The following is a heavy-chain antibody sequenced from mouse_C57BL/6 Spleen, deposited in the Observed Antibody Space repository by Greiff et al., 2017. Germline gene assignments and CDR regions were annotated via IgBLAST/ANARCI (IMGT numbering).Heavy chain of an antibody. CDR2: IYPGSGST. D-gene: IGHD4-1*01. V-gene: IGHV1-55*01. J-gene: IGHJ3*01. Sequence: VQLQQPGAELVKPWASVSMSCKASGYSFTSYWITWVKQRPGQGLEWIGDIYPGSGSTNYNEKFKSKATLTVDTSSSTAYMQLSSLTSEDSAVYYCAREDWDWFAYWGQGTLVTVSA. CDR3: AREDWDWFAY. CDR1: GYSFTSYW.